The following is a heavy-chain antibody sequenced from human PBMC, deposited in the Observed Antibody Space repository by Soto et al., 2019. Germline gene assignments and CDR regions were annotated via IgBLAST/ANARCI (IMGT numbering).Heavy chain of an antibody. CDR2: ISAYNGDK. CDR1: GYTFINYG. Sequence: QVYLVQSGPEVKKPGASVKVSCKASGYTFINYGVSWVRQAPGQGLEWMGWISAYNGDKKYAQNVQGRVTLTTDTSTSTAYMEMRTLRSDDTAAYYCARDGPHIPAVGDVWGQVTTVTVSS. D-gene: IGHD6-13*01. CDR3: ARDGPHIPAVGDV. V-gene: IGHV1-18*01. J-gene: IGHJ6*02.